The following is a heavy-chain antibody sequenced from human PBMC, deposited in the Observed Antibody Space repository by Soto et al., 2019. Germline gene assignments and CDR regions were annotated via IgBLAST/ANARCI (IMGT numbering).Heavy chain of an antibody. V-gene: IGHV3-23*01. CDR3: AKDRGYYYGSGSDY. Sequence: GGSLRLSCAVSGFTFSSYAMNWVRQAPGKGLEWVSGLSGSGGSTFYADSVKGRFTISRENSKYTLYLQMHSLRAEDTAVYYCAKDRGYYYGSGSDYWGQGTLVTVSS. CDR1: GFTFSSYA. CDR2: LSGSGGST. D-gene: IGHD3-10*01. J-gene: IGHJ4*02.